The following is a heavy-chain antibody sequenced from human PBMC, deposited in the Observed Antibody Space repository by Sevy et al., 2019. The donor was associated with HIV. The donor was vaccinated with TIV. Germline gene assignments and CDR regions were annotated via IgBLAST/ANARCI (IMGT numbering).Heavy chain of an antibody. CDR1: GGSITSLY. CDR3: AGENAWGRGYS. Sequence: SETLSLTCTVSGGSITSLYWNWIRQPPGKGLESIANIYYNGHINYNPSLKSRVTLSLDTSKNQFSLRLSSVTAADTAMYYCAGENAWGRGYSWGQGTLVTVSS. CDR2: IYYNGHI. D-gene: IGHD1-26*01. J-gene: IGHJ4*02. V-gene: IGHV4-59*08.